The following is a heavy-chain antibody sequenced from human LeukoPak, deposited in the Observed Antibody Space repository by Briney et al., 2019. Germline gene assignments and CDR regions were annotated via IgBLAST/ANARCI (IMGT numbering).Heavy chain of an antibody. Sequence: GGSLRLSCAASGFTFNNFGMHWVRQAPGKGLEWVAVIWYDGSNKFHAISVKGRFTISRDNSNNTLYLQMNRLRDEDTAVYYCARDRRIAAAGTDFYYYYMDVWGKGTTVTVSS. CDR3: ARDRRIAAAGTDFYYYYMDV. J-gene: IGHJ6*03. CDR2: IWYDGSNK. D-gene: IGHD6-13*01. V-gene: IGHV3-33*01. CDR1: GFTFNNFG.